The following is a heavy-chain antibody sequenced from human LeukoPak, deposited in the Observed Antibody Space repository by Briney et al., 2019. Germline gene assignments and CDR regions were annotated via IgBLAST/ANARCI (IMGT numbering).Heavy chain of an antibody. CDR3: AREYYGDSRLESFDI. V-gene: IGHV1-46*01. Sequence: ASVTVSCKASGGTFSSYAISWVRQAPGQGLEWMGIINPSGGSTSYAQKFQGRVTMTRDTSTSTVYMELSSLRSEDTAVYYCAREYYGDSRLESFDIWGQGTMVTVSS. CDR2: INPSGGST. CDR1: GGTFSSYA. D-gene: IGHD4-17*01. J-gene: IGHJ3*02.